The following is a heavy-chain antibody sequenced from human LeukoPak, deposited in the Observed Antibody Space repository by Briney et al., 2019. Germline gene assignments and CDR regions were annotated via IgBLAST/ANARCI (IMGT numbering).Heavy chain of an antibody. Sequence: SETLSLTCTVSGGSISSYYWSWIRQPPGKGLEWIGYIYYSGSTNYNPSLKSRVTISVDTSKNQFSLKLSSVTAADTAVYYCARGSGGAMVSYYHNYYMNVWGKGTTVTISS. V-gene: IGHV4-59*01. CDR1: GGSISSYY. D-gene: IGHD3-16*02. J-gene: IGHJ6*03. CDR2: IYYSGST. CDR3: ARGSGGAMVSYYHNYYMNV.